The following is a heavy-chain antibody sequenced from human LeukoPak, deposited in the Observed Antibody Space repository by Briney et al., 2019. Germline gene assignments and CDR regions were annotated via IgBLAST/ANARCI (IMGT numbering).Heavy chain of an antibody. V-gene: IGHV3-48*01. Sequence: GGSLRLSCAACGFTFSSYSMNGVREAPGEGVEWASYISSSSSTIYYADSVKGRFTISRDNSKNTLYLQMNSLRAEDTAVYYCATSPSGYSYGHLPAYWGQGTLVTVSS. CDR1: GFTFSSYS. CDR2: ISSSSSTI. D-gene: IGHD5-18*01. J-gene: IGHJ4*02. CDR3: ATSPSGYSYGHLPAY.